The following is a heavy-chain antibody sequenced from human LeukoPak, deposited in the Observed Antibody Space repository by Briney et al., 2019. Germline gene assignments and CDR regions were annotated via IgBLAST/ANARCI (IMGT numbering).Heavy chain of an antibody. CDR3: ARASYDSSGYYYLTFDY. CDR2: IYYSGST. CDR1: GGSISSHY. J-gene: IGHJ4*02. D-gene: IGHD3-22*01. Sequence: SETLSLTCTVSGGSISSHYWSWIRQPPGKGLEWIGYIYYSGSTNYNPSLKSRVTISVDTSKNQFSLKLSSVTAADTALYYCARASYDSSGYYYLTFDYWGQGTLVTVSS. V-gene: IGHV4-59*11.